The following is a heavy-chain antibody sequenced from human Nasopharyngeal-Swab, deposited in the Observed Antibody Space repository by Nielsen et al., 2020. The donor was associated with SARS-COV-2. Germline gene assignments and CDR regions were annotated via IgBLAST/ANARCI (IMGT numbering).Heavy chain of an antibody. D-gene: IGHD1-14*01. CDR3: ARDGPYNPGALTTFVI. V-gene: IGHV6-1*01. CDR2: TYYRSKWSN. Sequence: SETLSLTCAISGDSVSSNSAAWNWIRQSPSRGLEWLGRTYYRSKWSNDYAVSVKSRMTINPDTSKNQFSLQLNSVTPEDTAVYYCARDGPYNPGALTTFVIWGQGTMVTVSS. CDR1: GDSVSSNSAA. J-gene: IGHJ3*02.